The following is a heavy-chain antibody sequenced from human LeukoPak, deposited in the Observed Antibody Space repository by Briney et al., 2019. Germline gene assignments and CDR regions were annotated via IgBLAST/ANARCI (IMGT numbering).Heavy chain of an antibody. J-gene: IGHJ4*02. CDR1: GGTFSSYA. V-gene: IGHV1-69*05. CDR2: IIPIFGTA. CDR3: ARGGGRYGDYYGYYFDY. Sequence: AVKVSCKASGGTFSSYAISWVRQAPGQGLEWMGRIIPIFGTANYAQKFQGRVTITTDESTSTAYMELSSLRSEDTAVYYCARGGGRYGDYYGYYFDYWGQGTLVTVSS. D-gene: IGHD4-17*01.